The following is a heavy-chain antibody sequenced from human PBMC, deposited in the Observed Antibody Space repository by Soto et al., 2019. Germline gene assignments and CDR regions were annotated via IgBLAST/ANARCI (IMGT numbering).Heavy chain of an antibody. CDR3: ARVRREFDTSGPVDY. CDR1: GGSFSGYY. V-gene: IGHV4-34*01. D-gene: IGHD3-10*01. CDR2: INHSGST. Sequence: PSETLSLTCAVYGGSFSGYYWTWIRQPPGTGLEWIGEINHSGSTNYNPSLKSRVTISVDTSKNQFSLKLSSVTAADTAVYYYARVRREFDTSGPVDYWGQGTLVTVSS. J-gene: IGHJ4*02.